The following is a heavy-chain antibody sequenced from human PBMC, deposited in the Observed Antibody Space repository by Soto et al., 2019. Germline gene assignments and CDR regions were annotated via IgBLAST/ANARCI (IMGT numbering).Heavy chain of an antibody. V-gene: IGHV4-39*01. CDR2: IKYSGTT. J-gene: IGHJ1*01. Sequence: SETLSLTCTVSGGSISSSRCHWGWIRQPPGKGLEWIASIKYSGTTFYNPSLKSRVTLSVDTSKNQFSLKLSSVTAADTAVYYCARGKRFGEIKYFQHWGQGTLVTVSS. CDR1: GGSISSSRCH. CDR3: ARGKRFGEIKYFQH. D-gene: IGHD3-10*01.